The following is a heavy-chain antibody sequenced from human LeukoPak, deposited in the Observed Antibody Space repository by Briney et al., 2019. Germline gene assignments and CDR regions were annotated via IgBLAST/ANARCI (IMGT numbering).Heavy chain of an antibody. Sequence: ASVKVSCKASGYTFTSYDINWVRQATGQGLEWMGWMNPNSGNTGYAQKFQGRVTITRNTSISTAYMELSSLRSEDTAVYYCARGLGVLAATGYWFDPWGQGTLVTVSS. CDR1: GYTFTSYD. V-gene: IGHV1-8*03. CDR2: MNPNSGNT. D-gene: IGHD2-2*01. CDR3: ARGLGVLAATGYWFDP. J-gene: IGHJ5*02.